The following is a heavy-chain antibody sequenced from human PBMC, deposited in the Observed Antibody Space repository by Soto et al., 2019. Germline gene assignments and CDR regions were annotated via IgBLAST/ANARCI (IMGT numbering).Heavy chain of an antibody. CDR3: ARHPSDFWFDP. CDR2: IYYSGST. Sequence: PSETLSLTCTVSGGSISSGDYYWSWIRQPPGKGLEWIGYIYYSGSTNYNPSLKSRVTISVDTSKYQFSLKLSSVTAADTAVYYCARHPSDFWFDPWGQGTLVTVSS. D-gene: IGHD2-21*02. J-gene: IGHJ5*02. V-gene: IGHV4-30-4*01. CDR1: GGSISSGDYY.